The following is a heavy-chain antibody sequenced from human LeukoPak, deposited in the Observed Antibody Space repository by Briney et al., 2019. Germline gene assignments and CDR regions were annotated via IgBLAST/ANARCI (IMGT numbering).Heavy chain of an antibody. D-gene: IGHD1/OR15-1a*01. V-gene: IGHV1-46*01. Sequence: ASGKLSCKASGYTFTSYYMHCVRQAPGQGLEWMGISNPSGGSTSYAQKFQGRVTMTRDTSTSTVYMELRSLRSEDTAVYYCAREDQQNWFDPWGKGTLVTVSS. J-gene: IGHJ5*02. CDR1: GYTFTSYY. CDR2: SNPSGGST. CDR3: AREDQQNWFDP.